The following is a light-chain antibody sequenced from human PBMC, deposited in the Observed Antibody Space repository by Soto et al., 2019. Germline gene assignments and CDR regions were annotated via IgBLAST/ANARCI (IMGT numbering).Light chain of an antibody. CDR3: QQYGSSPGT. CDR2: GAS. CDR1: QSVSSSY. V-gene: IGKV3-20*01. Sequence: EIVLTQSPGTLSLSPGERATLSCRASQSVSSSYLAWYQQKPGQAPRLLIYGASSRATGIPDRFSGSGSGTYFPLTISRLEPEDFAVYYCQQYGSSPGTFGQGTKVEIK. J-gene: IGKJ1*01.